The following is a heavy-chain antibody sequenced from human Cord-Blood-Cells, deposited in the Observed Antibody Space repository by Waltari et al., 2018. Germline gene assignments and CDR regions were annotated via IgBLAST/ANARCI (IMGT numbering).Heavy chain of an antibody. CDR1: GYTFTSYG. D-gene: IGHD3-3*01. V-gene: IGHV1-18*01. CDR2: ISAYNGNT. J-gene: IGHJ5*02. CDR3: ARQEGIITIFGVVINWFDP. Sequence: QVQLVQSGAEVKKPGASVKVSCKASGYTFTSYGISWVRQAPGQGLEWMGWISAYNGNTNYAQKLQGRVTMTTDTSTSTAYMEPRSLRSDDTAVYYCARQEGIITIFGVVINWFDPWGQGTLVTVSS.